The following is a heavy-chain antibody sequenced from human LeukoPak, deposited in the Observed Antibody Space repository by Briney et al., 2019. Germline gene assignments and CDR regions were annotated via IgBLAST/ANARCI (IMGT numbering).Heavy chain of an antibody. J-gene: IGHJ4*02. CDR1: GGSISSSNW. V-gene: IGHV4-4*02. CDR3: ARGVGAYCGGDCYSSYFDY. D-gene: IGHD2-21*02. Sequence: SETLSLTCAVSGGSISSSNWWSWVRQPPGKGLEWIGEIYHSGSTNYNPSLKSRVTISVDKSKNQFSLKLSSVTAADTAVYYCARGVGAYCGGDCYSSYFDYWGQGTLVTVSS. CDR2: IYHSGST.